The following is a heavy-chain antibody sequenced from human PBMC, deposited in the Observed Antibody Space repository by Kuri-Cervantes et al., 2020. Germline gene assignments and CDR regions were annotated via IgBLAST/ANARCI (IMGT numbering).Heavy chain of an antibody. D-gene: IGHD1-20*01. CDR2: IWYDGSNK. J-gene: IGHJ3*02. CDR3: ARVAYNWNDVTLDAFDI. Sequence: GGSLRLSCAASGFAFSSYGMHWVRQAPGKGLEWVAVIWYDGSNKYYADSVKGRFTISRDNSKDTLYLQMNSLRAEDTAVYYCARVAYNWNDVTLDAFDIWGQGTMVTVSS. V-gene: IGHV3-33*01. CDR1: GFAFSSYG.